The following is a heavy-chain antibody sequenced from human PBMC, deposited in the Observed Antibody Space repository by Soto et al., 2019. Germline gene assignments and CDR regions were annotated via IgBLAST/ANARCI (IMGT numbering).Heavy chain of an antibody. Sequence: PGGSLRLSCAASGFSFGTFAMNWVRQAPGKGLEWVSVIYSGGSAYYADSVKGRFTISRDNSKNTLYLQMNSLRAEDTAVYYCACDYDGLYSFDFWGQGTLVTVSS. CDR1: GFSFGTFA. CDR3: ACDYDGLYSFDF. D-gene: IGHD5-12*01. J-gene: IGHJ4*02. V-gene: IGHV3-53*01. CDR2: IYSGGSA.